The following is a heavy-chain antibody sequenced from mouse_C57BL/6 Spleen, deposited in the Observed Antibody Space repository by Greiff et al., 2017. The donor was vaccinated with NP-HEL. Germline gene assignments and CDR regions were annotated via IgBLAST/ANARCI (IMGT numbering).Heavy chain of an antibody. CDR1: GFTFSSYT. V-gene: IGHV5-9*01. CDR3: AREAQGDY. Sequence: EVHLVESGGGLVKPGGSLKLSCAASGFTFSSYTMSWVRQTPEKRLEWVATISGGGGNTYYPDSVKGRFTISRDNAKNTLYLQMSSLRSEDTALYYCAREAQGDYWGQGTSVTVSS. CDR2: ISGGGGNT. J-gene: IGHJ4*01.